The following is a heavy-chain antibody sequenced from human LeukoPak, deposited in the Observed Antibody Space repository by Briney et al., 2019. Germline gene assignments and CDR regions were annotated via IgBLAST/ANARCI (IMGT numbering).Heavy chain of an antibody. D-gene: IGHD6-6*01. Sequence: SETLSLTCNVSGGSITRSSFYWGWIRQPPGRGLEWIGSIYYNGITHHNPSLGGRVTISVDTSKNPFSLNLRSVTAADTAVYCCARLNIGTRNSFDYWGQGTLVTVSS. CDR3: ARLNIGTRNSFDY. CDR1: GGSITRSSFY. CDR2: IYYNGIT. V-gene: IGHV4-39*02. J-gene: IGHJ4*02.